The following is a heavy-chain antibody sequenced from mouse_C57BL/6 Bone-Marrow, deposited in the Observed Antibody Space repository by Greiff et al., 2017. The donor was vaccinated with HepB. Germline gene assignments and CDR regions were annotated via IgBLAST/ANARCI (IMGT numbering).Heavy chain of an antibody. CDR1: GYTFTSYW. CDR2: INPSSGYT. J-gene: IGHJ2*01. CDR3: AKSRCGNYDFYFDY. D-gene: IGHD2-1*01. V-gene: IGHV1-7*01. Sequence: QVQLKQSGAELAKPGASVKLSCKASGYTFTSYWMHWVKQRPGQGLEWIGYINPSSGYTKYKQKFKDKATLTADKSSSTAYMQLSSLTYEDSAVYYCAKSRCGNYDFYFDYWGQGTTLTVSS.